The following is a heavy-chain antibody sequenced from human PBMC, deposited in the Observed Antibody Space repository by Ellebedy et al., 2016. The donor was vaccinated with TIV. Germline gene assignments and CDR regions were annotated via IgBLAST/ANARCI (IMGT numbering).Heavy chain of an antibody. CDR3: ARGQAVAGSHFDY. V-gene: IGHV3-21*01. CDR1: GFTFGSYG. J-gene: IGHJ4*02. Sequence: GESLKISCEASGFTFGSYGVSWVRQAPGKGLEWVSGISGSGFNTYNAGSVKGRFTISRDNAKNSLYLEMNSLKVEDTAVYYCARGQAVAGSHFDYWGQGTLVTVSS. D-gene: IGHD6-19*01. CDR2: ISGSGFNT.